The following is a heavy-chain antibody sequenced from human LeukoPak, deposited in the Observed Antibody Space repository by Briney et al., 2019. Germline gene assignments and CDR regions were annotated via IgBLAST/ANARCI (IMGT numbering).Heavy chain of an antibody. CDR3: AKDGGIAAAGLGY. J-gene: IGHJ4*02. D-gene: IGHD6-13*01. Sequence: GRSLRLSCAASGFTFSSYGMRWVRQAPGKRLEWVAVISYDGSNKYYADSVKGRFTISRDNSKNTLYLQMNSLRAEDTAVYYCAKDGGIAAAGLGYWGQGTLVTVSS. CDR1: GFTFSSYG. V-gene: IGHV3-30*18. CDR2: ISYDGSNK.